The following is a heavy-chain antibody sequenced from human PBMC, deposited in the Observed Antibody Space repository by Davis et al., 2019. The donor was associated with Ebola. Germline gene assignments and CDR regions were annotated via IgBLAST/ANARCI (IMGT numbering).Heavy chain of an antibody. Sequence: GESLKISCKGSGYRFSSYWIGWVRQMPGKGLEWMGIIYPGDSDTRYSPSFQGQVTISADKSISTAYLQWSSLKASDTAIYYCARHVGGWRQLAGIDYWGQGTLVTVSS. CDR3: ARHVGGWRQLAGIDY. J-gene: IGHJ4*02. CDR1: GYRFSSYW. D-gene: IGHD5-24*01. CDR2: IYPGDSDT. V-gene: IGHV5-51*01.